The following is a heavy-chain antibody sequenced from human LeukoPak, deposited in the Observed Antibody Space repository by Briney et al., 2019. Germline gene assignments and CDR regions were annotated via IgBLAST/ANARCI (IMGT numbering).Heavy chain of an antibody. CDR3: ARYNTGGPDY. CDR1: GFSFSSYE. V-gene: IGHV3-64*01. Sequence: GGSLRLSCAASGFSFSSYEMNWLRQAPGKGLEYVSGISSNGGGTNYANSVKGRFTISRDNSNNTLYLQMGSLRTEDMAVYYCARYNTGGPDYWGQGTLVTVSS. D-gene: IGHD6-19*01. J-gene: IGHJ4*02. CDR2: ISSNGGGT.